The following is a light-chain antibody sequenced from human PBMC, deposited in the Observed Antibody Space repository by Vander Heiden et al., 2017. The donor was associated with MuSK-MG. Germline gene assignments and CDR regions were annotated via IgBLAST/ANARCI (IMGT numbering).Light chain of an antibody. Sequence: QSALAQPPPASRSPGQSITSSCTGTSSDVGSYNLVSWYQQHPGKAPKLMIYEGSKRPSGVSNRFSGSKSGNTASLTISGLQAEDEADYYCCSYAGSVVVFGGGTKLTVL. CDR2: EGS. CDR1: SSDVGSYNL. J-gene: IGLJ2*01. CDR3: CSYAGSVVV. V-gene: IGLV2-23*01.